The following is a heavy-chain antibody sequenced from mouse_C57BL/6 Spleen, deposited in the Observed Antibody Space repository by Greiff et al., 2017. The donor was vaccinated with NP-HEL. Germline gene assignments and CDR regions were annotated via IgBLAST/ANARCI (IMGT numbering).Heavy chain of an antibody. J-gene: IGHJ2*01. CDR2: INPGSGGT. V-gene: IGHV1-54*01. CDR3: ARSWDYGSSSYYFDY. Sequence: QVQLQQSGAELVRPGTSVKVSCKASGYAFTNYLIEWVKQRPGQGLEWIGVINPGSGGTNYNEKFKGKATLTADKSSSTAYMQLSSLTSEVCAVYFCARSWDYGSSSYYFDYWGQGTTLTVSS. CDR1: GYAFTNYL. D-gene: IGHD1-1*01.